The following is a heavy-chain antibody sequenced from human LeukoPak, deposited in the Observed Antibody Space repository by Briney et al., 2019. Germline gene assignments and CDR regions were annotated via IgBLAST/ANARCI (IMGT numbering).Heavy chain of an antibody. V-gene: IGHV3-11*01. Sequence: GGSLRLPCAASGFTFSDYYMSWIRQAPGKGLEWVSYISSSGSTIYYADSVKGRFTISRDNAKNSLYLQMNSLRAEDTAVYYCARAHCSSTSCYLVGGDDAFDIWGQGTMVTVSS. CDR2: ISSSGSTI. CDR1: GFTFSDYY. D-gene: IGHD2-2*01. CDR3: ARAHCSSTSCYLVGGDDAFDI. J-gene: IGHJ3*02.